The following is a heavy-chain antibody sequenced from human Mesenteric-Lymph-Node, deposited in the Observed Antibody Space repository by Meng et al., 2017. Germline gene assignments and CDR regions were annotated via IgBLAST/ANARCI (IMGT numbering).Heavy chain of an antibody. J-gene: IGHJ4*02. CDR3: AREVTGIDIDY. CDR1: GYTFTSYG. D-gene: IGHD1-14*01. CDR2: ISAYNGNT. Sequence: QGHLGRSGAEVKKPGAPVKVSCKASGYTFTSYGISWVRQAPGQGLEWMGWISAYNGNTNYAQKLQGRVTMTTDTSTSTAYMELRSLRSDDTAVYYCAREVTGIDIDYWGPGTLVTVSS. V-gene: IGHV1-18*01.